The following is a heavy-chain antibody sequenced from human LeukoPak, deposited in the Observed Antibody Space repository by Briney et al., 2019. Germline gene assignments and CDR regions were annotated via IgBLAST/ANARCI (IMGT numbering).Heavy chain of an antibody. Sequence: SVKVSCKASGYTFTGYYMHWVRQAPGQGLEWMGRIIPILGIANYAQKFQGRVTITADKSTSTAYMELSSLRSEDTAVYYCAGKRGTSYYGMDVWGQGTTVTVSS. V-gene: IGHV1-69*02. D-gene: IGHD4-23*01. CDR1: GYTFTGYY. CDR2: IIPILGIA. J-gene: IGHJ6*02. CDR3: AGKRGTSYYGMDV.